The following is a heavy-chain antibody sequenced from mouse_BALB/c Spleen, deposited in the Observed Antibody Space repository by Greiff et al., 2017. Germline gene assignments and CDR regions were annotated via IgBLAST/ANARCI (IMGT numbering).Heavy chain of an antibody. D-gene: IGHD1-1*01. V-gene: IGHV1-87*01. Sequence: VQLQQSGAELARPGASVKLSCKASGYTFTSYWMQWVKQRPGQGLEWIGAIYPGDGDTRYTQKFKGKATLTADKSSSTAYMQLSSLASEDSAVYYCARSSYGSSRYYAMDYWGQGTSVTVSS. CDR1: GYTFTSYW. CDR2: IYPGDGDT. J-gene: IGHJ4*01. CDR3: ARSSYGSSRYYAMDY.